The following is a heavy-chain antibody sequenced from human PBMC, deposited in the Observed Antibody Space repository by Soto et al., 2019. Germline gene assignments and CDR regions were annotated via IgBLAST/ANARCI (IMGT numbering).Heavy chain of an antibody. CDR2: ISYDGSNT. Sequence: QVQLVESGGGVVQPGRSLRLSCAASGFTFSSYGMHWVRQAPGKGLEWVAVISYDGSNTYYADSVKGRFTISRDNSKNTLYLQMNRLRAEDTAVYYCANPHRSSIRVDYWGQGTLVTVSS. CDR1: GFTFSSYG. J-gene: IGHJ4*02. CDR3: ANPHRSSIRVDY. D-gene: IGHD2-15*01. V-gene: IGHV3-30*18.